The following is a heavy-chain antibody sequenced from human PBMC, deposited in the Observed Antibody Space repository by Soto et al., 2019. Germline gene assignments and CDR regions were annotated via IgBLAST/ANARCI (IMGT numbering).Heavy chain of an antibody. CDR3: AKKEVAMSPSFDY. CDR1: GFTFSSYA. V-gene: IGHV3-23*01. CDR2: ISGSGGST. J-gene: IGHJ4*02. D-gene: IGHD5-12*01. Sequence: GGSLRLSCAASGFTFSSYAMSWVRQAPGKGLEWVSTISGSGGSTYYADSVKGRFTISRDNSKSTLYLQMNSLRAEDTAVYYCAKKEVAMSPSFDYWGQGTLVTVSS.